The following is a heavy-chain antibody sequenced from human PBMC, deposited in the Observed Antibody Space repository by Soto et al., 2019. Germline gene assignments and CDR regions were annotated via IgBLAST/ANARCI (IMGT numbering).Heavy chain of an antibody. D-gene: IGHD5-18*01. CDR2: ISSSGSTI. CDR1: GFTFSSYE. V-gene: IGHV3-48*03. CDR3: VAGWDTAVVYFDY. Sequence: EVQLVESGGGLVQPGGSLRLSCAASGFTFSSYEMNWVRQAPGKGLERVSYISSSGSTIYYSVSVKGRFTISRDNAKNSRYLQMNSLIAEDTAVYYCVAGWDTAVVYFDYWGQGTLVTVSS. J-gene: IGHJ4*02.